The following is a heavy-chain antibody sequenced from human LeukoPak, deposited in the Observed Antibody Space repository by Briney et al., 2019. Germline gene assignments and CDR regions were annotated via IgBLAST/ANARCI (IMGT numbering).Heavy chain of an antibody. J-gene: IGHJ4*02. CDR2: INHSGST. CDR3: ARGQVYYGSGRPDY. D-gene: IGHD3-10*01. V-gene: IGHV4-34*01. CDR1: GGSFSGYY. Sequence: PSETLSLTCAVYGGSFSGYYWSWIRQPPGKGLEWIGEINHSGSTNYNPSLKSRVTISVDTSKNQFSLNLSSVTAADTAVYYCARGQVYYGSGRPDYWGQGTLVTVSS.